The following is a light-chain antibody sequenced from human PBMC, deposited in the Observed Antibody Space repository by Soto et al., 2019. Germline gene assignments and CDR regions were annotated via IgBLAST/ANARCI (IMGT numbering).Light chain of an antibody. V-gene: IGKV3-11*01. J-gene: IGKJ4*01. CDR2: DAS. CDR3: QQRSNWPST. CDR1: QSVSSY. Sequence: EIVLTQSPVTLSLSPGERATLSCRASQSVSSYLAWYQQKPSQAPRLLIYDASNRATGIPARFSGSGSGTDFTLTSSSLEPEDFAVYYCQQRSNWPSTFGGGTKVEIK.